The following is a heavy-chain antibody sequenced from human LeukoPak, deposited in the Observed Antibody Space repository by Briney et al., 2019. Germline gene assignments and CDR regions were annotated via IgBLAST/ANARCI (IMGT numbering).Heavy chain of an antibody. D-gene: IGHD4-23*01. CDR2: ISYDGSTK. V-gene: IGHV3-30-3*01. Sequence: GGSLRLSCAASGFTFSSYAMHWVRQAPGKGLEWVAVISYDGSTKYYADSVKGRFTISRDNSRNTLYLQMNSLRAEDTSVFYCARDWAGGNPLYYFDYWGQGTLVTVSS. J-gene: IGHJ4*02. CDR1: GFTFSSYA. CDR3: ARDWAGGNPLYYFDY.